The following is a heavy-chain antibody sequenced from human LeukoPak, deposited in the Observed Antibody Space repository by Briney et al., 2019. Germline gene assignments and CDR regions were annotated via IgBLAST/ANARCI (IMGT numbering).Heavy chain of an antibody. Sequence: SETLSLTCTVSGGSISSRSYYWGWIRQPPGKGLEWIGSIYYSGSTYYNPSLKSRVTISVDTSKNQFSLKLSSVTAADTAVYYCARHGVYTIPFDPWGQGTLVTVSS. J-gene: IGHJ5*02. D-gene: IGHD3-16*01. CDR3: ARHGVYTIPFDP. CDR2: IYYSGST. CDR1: GGSISSRSYY. V-gene: IGHV4-39*01.